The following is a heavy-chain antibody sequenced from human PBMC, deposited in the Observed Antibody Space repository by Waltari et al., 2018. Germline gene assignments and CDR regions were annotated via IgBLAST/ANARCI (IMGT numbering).Heavy chain of an antibody. CDR1: GYTFPRYA. Sequence: QVQLVQSGAEVKKPGASVTVSCKASGYTFPRYAMHWVPQAPGQRLEWMGGINAGNGNTKYSQKFQGRVTITRDTSASTAYMELSSLRSEDTAVYYCARESYSSSWYGGRGWFDPWGQGTLVTVSS. V-gene: IGHV1-3*01. CDR2: INAGNGNT. CDR3: ARESYSSSWYGGRGWFDP. J-gene: IGHJ5*02. D-gene: IGHD6-13*01.